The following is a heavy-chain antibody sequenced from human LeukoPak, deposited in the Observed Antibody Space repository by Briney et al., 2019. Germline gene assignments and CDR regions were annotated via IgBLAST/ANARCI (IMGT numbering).Heavy chain of an antibody. V-gene: IGHV3-15*01. CDR2: IKNRSDGGAT. Sequence: GGSLRLSCAASGFTFSAARMTWGRQTPGKGLECVGRIKNRSDGGATDYPTPVKGRFAISRDDSKNTLYLQMNSLKIEDTGVYYCTTVGSSWGFDYWGQGTLVTVSS. CDR3: TTVGSSWGFDY. J-gene: IGHJ4*02. CDR1: GFTFSAAR. D-gene: IGHD6-13*01.